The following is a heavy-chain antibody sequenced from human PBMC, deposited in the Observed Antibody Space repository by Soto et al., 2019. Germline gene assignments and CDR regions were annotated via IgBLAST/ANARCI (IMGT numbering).Heavy chain of an antibody. D-gene: IGHD6-19*01. J-gene: IGHJ4*02. CDR2: ISSSGSTI. CDR3: ARGGPYSSGCLDY. V-gene: IGHV3-48*03. Sequence: PGGSLRLSCAASGFTFSSYEMNWVRQAPGKGLEWVSYISSSGSTIYYADSVKGRFTISRDNAKNSLYLQMNSLRAEDTAVYYCARGGPYSSGCLDYWGQGTLVTVSS. CDR1: GFTFSSYE.